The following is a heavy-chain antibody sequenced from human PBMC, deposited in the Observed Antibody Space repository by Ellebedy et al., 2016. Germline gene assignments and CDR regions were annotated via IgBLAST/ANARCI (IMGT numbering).Heavy chain of an antibody. Sequence: GSLRLSXTVSGGSINSASFFWIWIRQSPGKGLQWIGSVFHSGSVYYNPSLRSRVTISVDTSRNHFSLRLDSVTAANTAVYFCARGASTYGQFDTWGQGMPVTVSS. D-gene: IGHD3-9*01. CDR2: VFHSGSV. CDR3: ARGASTYGQFDT. J-gene: IGHJ4*02. V-gene: IGHV4-61*03. CDR1: GGSINSASFF.